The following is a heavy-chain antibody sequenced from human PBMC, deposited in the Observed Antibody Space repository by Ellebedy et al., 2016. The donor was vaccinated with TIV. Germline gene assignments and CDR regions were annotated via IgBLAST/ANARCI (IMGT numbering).Heavy chain of an antibody. V-gene: IGHV4-59*08. CDR1: GGSISSYY. CDR3: ARRFTLGYYYDSSGYYRNWFDP. CDR2: IYYSGST. Sequence: MPSETLSLTCTVSGGSISSYYWSWIRQPPGKGLEWIGYIYYSGSTNYNPSLKSRVTISVDTSKNQFSLKLSSVTAADTAVYYCARRFTLGYYYDSSGYYRNWFDPWGQGTLVTVSS. J-gene: IGHJ5*02. D-gene: IGHD3-22*01.